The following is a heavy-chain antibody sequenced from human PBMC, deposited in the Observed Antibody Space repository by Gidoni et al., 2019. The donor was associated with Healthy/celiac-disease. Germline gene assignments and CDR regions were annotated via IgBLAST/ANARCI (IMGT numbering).Heavy chain of an antibody. Sequence: QVQLVESGGGVVQPGRSLRLSCAASGSTFSSYGMHWVRQAPGKGLEWVAVIWYDGSNKYYADSVKGRFTISRDNSKNTLYLQMNSLRAEDTAVYYCARDRGSSWFDYWGQGTLVTVSS. J-gene: IGHJ4*02. V-gene: IGHV3-33*01. CDR1: GSTFSSYG. CDR3: ARDRGSSWFDY. CDR2: IWYDGSNK. D-gene: IGHD6-13*01.